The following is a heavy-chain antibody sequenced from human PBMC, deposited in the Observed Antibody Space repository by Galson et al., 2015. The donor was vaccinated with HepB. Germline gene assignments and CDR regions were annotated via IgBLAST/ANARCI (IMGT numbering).Heavy chain of an antibody. V-gene: IGHV3-53*01. CDR3: VGYDFWSGPQMDV. CDR1: GFTVSSNY. J-gene: IGHJ6*02. Sequence: SLRLSCATSGFTVSSNYMSWVRQAPGKGLEWVSVIYSGGSTYYADSVKGRFTISRDNSKNTLYLQMNSLRAEDTAVYYCVGYDFWSGPQMDVWGQGTTVTVSS. D-gene: IGHD3-3*01. CDR2: IYSGGST.